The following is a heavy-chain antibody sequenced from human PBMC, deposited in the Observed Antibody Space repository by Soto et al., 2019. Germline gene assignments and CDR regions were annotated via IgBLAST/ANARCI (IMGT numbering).Heavy chain of an antibody. D-gene: IGHD3-22*01. J-gene: IGHJ6*02. Sequence: QEQLVESGGGVVQPGRSLRLSCAASGFTFHTYGMHWVRQIPGKGLQWVAIIWYDGSIKYYADSVRGRFTISRDNSKNTLYLQMNSLRDEDTAVYYCARIDSTGDNCNPYYHYGMDVWGQGTTVTVSS. CDR1: GFTFHTYG. CDR2: IWYDGSIK. V-gene: IGHV3-33*01. CDR3: ARIDSTGDNCNPYYHYGMDV.